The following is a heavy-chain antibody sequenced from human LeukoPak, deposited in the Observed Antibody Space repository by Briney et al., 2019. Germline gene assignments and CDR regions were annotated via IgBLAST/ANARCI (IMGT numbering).Heavy chain of an antibody. V-gene: IGHV4-34*01. CDR2: INHSGST. J-gene: IGHJ4*02. CDR1: GGSFSGYY. Sequence: SETLSLTCAVYGGSFSGYYWSWIRQPPGKGLEWIGEINHSGSTNYNPSLKSRVTISVDTSKNQFSLKLYSVTAADTAVYYCARERKLLWFGDKFDYWGQGTLVTVSS. D-gene: IGHD3-10*01. CDR3: ARERKLLWFGDKFDY.